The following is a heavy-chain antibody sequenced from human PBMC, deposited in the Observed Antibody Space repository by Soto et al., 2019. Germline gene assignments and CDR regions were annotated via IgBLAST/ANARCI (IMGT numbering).Heavy chain of an antibody. CDR1: GYTLTELS. D-gene: IGHD1-20*01. Sequence: ASVKVSCKVSGYTLTELSMHWVRQAPGKGLEWMGGFDPEDGETIYAQKFQGRVTMTEDTSTDTAYMEPSSLRSEDTAVYYCAGILPRGRYYYGLDIWGQGTTVTVSS. CDR3: AGILPRGRYYYGLDI. CDR2: FDPEDGET. V-gene: IGHV1-24*01. J-gene: IGHJ6*02.